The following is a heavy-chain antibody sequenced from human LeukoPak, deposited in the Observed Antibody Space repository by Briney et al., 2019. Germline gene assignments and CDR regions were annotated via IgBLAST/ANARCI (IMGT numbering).Heavy chain of an antibody. J-gene: IGHJ4*02. CDR2: ISAYNGNT. Sequence: ASVTVSCKASGYTFTSYGISWVRQAPGQGLEWMGWISAYNGNTNYAQKLQGRVTMTTDTPTSTAYMELRSLRSDDTAVYYCARERVSGDCFDYWGQGTLVTVSS. CDR3: ARERVSGDCFDY. V-gene: IGHV1-18*01. CDR1: GYTFTSYG. D-gene: IGHD2-21*02.